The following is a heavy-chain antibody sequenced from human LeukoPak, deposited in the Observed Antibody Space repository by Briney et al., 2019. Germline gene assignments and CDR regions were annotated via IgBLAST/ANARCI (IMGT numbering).Heavy chain of an antibody. Sequence: GRSLRLSCAAAGFTFSRYGMHWVRQAPGRGLEWVALIWYDGRNKYYADSVKGRFTISRDNSKNTLSLQLNSLRDEDTAVYYCARGDSGSYYFDYWGQGTLVTVSS. J-gene: IGHJ4*02. CDR2: IWYDGRNK. CDR3: ARGDSGSYYFDY. V-gene: IGHV3-33*01. D-gene: IGHD1-26*01. CDR1: GFTFSRYG.